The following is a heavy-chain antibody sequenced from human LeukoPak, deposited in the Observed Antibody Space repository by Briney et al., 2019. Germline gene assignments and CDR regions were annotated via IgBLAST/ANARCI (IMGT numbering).Heavy chain of an antibody. CDR3: ASAGYCSGGSCYSYLS. CDR2: IIPILGIA. D-gene: IGHD2-15*01. CDR1: GGTFSSYA. V-gene: IGHV1-69*04. Sequence: ASVKVSCTASGGTFSSYAISWVRQAPGQGLEWMGRIIPILGIANYAQKFQGRVTITADKSTSTAYMELSSLRSEDTAVYYCASAGYCSGGSCYSYLSWGQGTLVTVSS. J-gene: IGHJ5*02.